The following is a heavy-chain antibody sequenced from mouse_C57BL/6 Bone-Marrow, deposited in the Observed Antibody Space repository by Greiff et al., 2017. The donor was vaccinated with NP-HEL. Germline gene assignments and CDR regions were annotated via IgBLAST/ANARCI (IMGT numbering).Heavy chain of an antibody. CDR2: ISYDGSN. CDR3: ARGVDSYYFDY. CDR1: GYSITSGYY. D-gene: IGHD2-13*01. Sequence: DVQLQESGPGLVKPSQSLSLTCSVTGYSITSGYYWNWIRQFPGNKLEWMGYISYDGSNNSNPSLKNRISITRDTSKNQFFLKLNSVTTEDTATYYCARGVDSYYFDYWGQGTTLTVSS. V-gene: IGHV3-6*01. J-gene: IGHJ2*01.